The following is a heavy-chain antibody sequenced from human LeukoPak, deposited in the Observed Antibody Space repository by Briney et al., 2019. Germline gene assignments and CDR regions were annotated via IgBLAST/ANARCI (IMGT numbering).Heavy chain of an antibody. D-gene: IGHD2-8*01. CDR3: ARDIRSHNGPGGYYYYYMDV. V-gene: IGHV4-4*07. CDR2: IYDGGRT. J-gene: IGHJ6*03. CDR1: GDSISDSY. Sequence: SETLSLTCTVSGDSISDSYWSWIRQPAGEGLEWIGRIYDGGRTNYNPSLKSRVTLSVDTSNNQFSLTLSSVTAADTAVYHCARDIRSHNGPGGYYYYYMDVWGKGTTVTVSS.